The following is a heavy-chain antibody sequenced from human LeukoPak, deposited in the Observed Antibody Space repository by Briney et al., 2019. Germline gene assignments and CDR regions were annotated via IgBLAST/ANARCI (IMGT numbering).Heavy chain of an antibody. CDR2: ISYDGSNK. CDR1: GFTFSSYG. D-gene: IGHD3-22*01. Sequence: GGSLRLSCAASGFTFSSYGMHWVRQAPGKGLEWVAVISYDGSNKYYADSVKGRFTISRDNSKNTLYLQMNSLRAEDTAVYYCAKRYYDSSGYYYGPHYYYYYMDVWGKGTTVTVSS. J-gene: IGHJ6*03. V-gene: IGHV3-30*18. CDR3: AKRYYDSSGYYYGPHYYYYYMDV.